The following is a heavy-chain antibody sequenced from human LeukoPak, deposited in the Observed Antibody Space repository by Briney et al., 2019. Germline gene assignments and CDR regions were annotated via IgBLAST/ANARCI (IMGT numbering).Heavy chain of an antibody. CDR3: ASRGYSYGYYYYYGMDV. V-gene: IGHV1-8*01. Sequence: ASVKVSCKASGYTFTSYDINWVRQATGQGLEWVGWMNPNSGNTGYAQKFQGRVTMTRNTSISTAYMELSSLRSEDTAVYYCASRGYSYGYYYYYGMDVWGQGTTVTVSS. CDR2: MNPNSGNT. CDR1: GYTFTSYD. D-gene: IGHD5-18*01. J-gene: IGHJ6*02.